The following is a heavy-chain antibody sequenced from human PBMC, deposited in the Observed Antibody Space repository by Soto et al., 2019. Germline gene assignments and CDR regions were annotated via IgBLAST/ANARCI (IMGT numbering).Heavy chain of an antibody. CDR1: GFTFSNYA. CDR2: ISYDGNNK. Sequence: QVQLVESGGGVVQPGRSLRLSCAASGFTFSNYAMYWVRQAPGKGLEWVAVISYDGNNKYYADSVKGRFTISRDNSKNTLYMQMNNMRAEDTAVYYCARAGCDGGTCCTLVGLRYGMGVWGAGATVTVSS. J-gene: IGHJ6*04. V-gene: IGHV3-30-3*01. CDR3: ARAGCDGGTCCTLVGLRYGMGV. D-gene: IGHD2-15*01.